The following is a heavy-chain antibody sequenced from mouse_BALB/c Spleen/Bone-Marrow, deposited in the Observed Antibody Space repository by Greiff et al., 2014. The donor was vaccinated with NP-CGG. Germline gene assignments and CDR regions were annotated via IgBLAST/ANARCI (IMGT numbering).Heavy chain of an antibody. J-gene: IGHJ1*01. CDR1: GYTFSSYW. D-gene: IGHD2-3*01. CDR3: ARRGGWLGYFDV. V-gene: IGHV1-9*01. CDR2: ILPGSGST. Sequence: VKLMESGAELMKPGASVKISCKATGYTFSSYWIEWAKQRPGHGLEWIGEILPGSGSTNYNEKFKGKATFTADTSSNTAYMQLSSLTSEDSAVYYCARRGGWLGYFDVWGAGTTVTVSS.